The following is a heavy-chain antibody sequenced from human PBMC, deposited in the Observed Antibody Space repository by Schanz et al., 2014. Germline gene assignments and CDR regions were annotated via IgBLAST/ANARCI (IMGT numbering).Heavy chain of an antibody. CDR1: GFIFRSST. V-gene: IGHV3-21*01. Sequence: EVQLVESGGGLVKPGGSLRLSCTASGFIFRSSTMNWVRQAPGKGLEWVSSLSSSGLYTFYADLAGGRFTISRDDAKNSLCLEMNNLRTEDTAVYFCARDIKKQLVDSKDYYYGMDVWGQGTTGTVSS. J-gene: IGHJ6*02. CDR2: LSSSGLYT. D-gene: IGHD6-13*01. CDR3: ARDIKKQLVDSKDYYYGMDV.